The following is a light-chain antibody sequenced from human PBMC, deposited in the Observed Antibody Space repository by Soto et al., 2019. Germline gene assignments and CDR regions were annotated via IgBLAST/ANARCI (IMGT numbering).Light chain of an antibody. Sequence: EIVLTQSPGTVSLSPGERATLSCRASQSVSSRNLAWYRQKPGQAPSLLIFGASNRPTGIPDRFSGSGSGTEFSLTISKLKPEDFAVYCCIRYGESTPAYTFVQGTKLEIK. CDR2: GAS. J-gene: IGKJ2*01. V-gene: IGKV3-20*01. CDR1: QSVSSRN. CDR3: IRYGESTPAYT.